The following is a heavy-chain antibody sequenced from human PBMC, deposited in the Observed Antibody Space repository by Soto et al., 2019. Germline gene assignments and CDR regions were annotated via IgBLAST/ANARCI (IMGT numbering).Heavy chain of an antibody. CDR3: ARSHTYDILTEYGMDV. V-gene: IGHV1-69*01. J-gene: IGHJ6*02. CDR2: IIPIFGIA. D-gene: IGHD3-9*01. CDR1: GGTFSSYA. Sequence: QVQLVQSGAEVKKPGSSVKVSCKASGGTFSSYAISWVRQAPGQGLEWMGGIIPIFGIAHYAHKFQGRVTITADESTSTAYMELSSLRSEDTAVYYCARSHTYDILTEYGMDVWGQGTTVTVSS.